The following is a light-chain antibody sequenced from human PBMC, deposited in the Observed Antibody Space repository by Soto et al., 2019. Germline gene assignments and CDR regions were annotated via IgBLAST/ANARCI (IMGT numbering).Light chain of an antibody. CDR1: SSDVGGYNY. J-gene: IGLJ1*01. CDR3: CSYAGSYRV. Sequence: QSALTQPRSVSGSPGQSATISCTGTSSDVGGYNYVSWYQQHPGKAPKLMIYDVSKRPSGVPDRFSGSKSGNTASLTISGLQAEDEADYYCCSYAGSYRVFGTGTKVTVL. V-gene: IGLV2-11*01. CDR2: DVS.